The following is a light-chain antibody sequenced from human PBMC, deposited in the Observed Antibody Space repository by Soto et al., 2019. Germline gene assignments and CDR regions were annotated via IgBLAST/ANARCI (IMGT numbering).Light chain of an antibody. Sequence: QSALTQPPSVSAAPGQKVAISCSGSSSNIGNNYVSWYQQLPGTAPKLLIYDNNKRPSGIPDRFSGSKSGTSATLVIAGLQTGDEADYYCGAWDTSLTDVLFGGGTQLTVL. V-gene: IGLV1-51*01. CDR1: SSNIGNNY. CDR3: GAWDTSLTDVL. J-gene: IGLJ2*01. CDR2: DNN.